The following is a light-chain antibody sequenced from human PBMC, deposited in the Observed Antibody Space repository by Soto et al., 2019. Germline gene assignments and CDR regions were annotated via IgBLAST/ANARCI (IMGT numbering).Light chain of an antibody. CDR2: EVT. J-gene: IGLJ3*02. CDR3: TSYVGNTIWV. CDR1: SSDVGAYNY. Sequence: QSALTQPPSASGSPGQSVTISCTGTSSDVGAYNYVSWYQQYPGKAPKLMIYEVTKRPSGVPDRFSGSKYGNTASLTVSGLQAEDEADYYCTSYVGNTIWVFGGGTKVTVL. V-gene: IGLV2-8*01.